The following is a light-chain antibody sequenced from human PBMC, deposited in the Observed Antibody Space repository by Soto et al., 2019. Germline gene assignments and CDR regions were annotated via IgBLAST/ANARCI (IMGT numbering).Light chain of an antibody. Sequence: EIVLTQSPGTLSLSPGERATLSCRASQSVRSSYLAWYQQKPGQAPRLLIYAASARATGFPDRFSGSGSGTDFTLTISRLEPEDFAVDHCQQYGSSPPAFGPGTKVDIK. V-gene: IGKV3-20*01. J-gene: IGKJ3*01. CDR1: QSVRSSY. CDR2: AAS. CDR3: QQYGSSPPA.